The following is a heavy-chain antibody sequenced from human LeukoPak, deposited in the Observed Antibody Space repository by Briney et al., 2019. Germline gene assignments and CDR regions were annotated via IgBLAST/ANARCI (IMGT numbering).Heavy chain of an antibody. CDR2: IIPIFGTA. CDR3: ASPGAGSYAPYYFDY. CDR1: GGTFSSYA. D-gene: IGHD2-2*01. J-gene: IGHJ4*02. Sequence: SVKVSCKASGGTFSSYAISWVRQAPGQGLEWMGGIIPIFGTANYAQKFQGRITITADESTSTAYMELSSLRSEDTAVYYCASPGAGSYAPYYFDYWGQGTLVTVSS. V-gene: IGHV1-69*13.